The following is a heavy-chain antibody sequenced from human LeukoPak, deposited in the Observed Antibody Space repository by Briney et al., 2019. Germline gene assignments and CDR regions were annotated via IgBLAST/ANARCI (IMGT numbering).Heavy chain of an antibody. CDR1: GYTFTSYY. D-gene: IGHD3-22*01. CDR3: ATVGYDSSGPYFDY. CDR2: FDPEDGET. J-gene: IGHJ4*02. Sequence: ASVKVSCKASGYTFTSYYMHWVRQAPGKGLEWMGGFDPEDGETIYAQKFQGRVTMTEDTSTDTAYMELSSLRSEDTAVYYCATVGYDSSGPYFDYWGQGTLVTVSS. V-gene: IGHV1-24*01.